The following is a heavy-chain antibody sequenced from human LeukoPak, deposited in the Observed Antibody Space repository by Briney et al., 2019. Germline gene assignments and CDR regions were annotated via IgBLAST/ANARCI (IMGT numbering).Heavy chain of an antibody. CDR1: GFTFSNAW. CDR3: TTDVPVEMATIYFDY. Sequence: GGSLRLSCAASGFTFSNAWMSWVRQAPGKGLEWVGRIKSKTDGGTTDYAAPVKGRFTISRDDSKNTLYLQMNSLKTEDTAVYYCTTDVPVEMATIYFDYWGQGTLVTVSS. V-gene: IGHV3-15*01. J-gene: IGHJ4*02. D-gene: IGHD5-24*01. CDR2: IKSKTDGGTT.